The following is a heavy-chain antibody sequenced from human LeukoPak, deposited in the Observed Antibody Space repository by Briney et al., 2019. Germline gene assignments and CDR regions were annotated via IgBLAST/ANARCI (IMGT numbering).Heavy chain of an antibody. Sequence: WDDDKRYSPSLKSRLTIPKDTSKNQVVLTMTHMDPVDTATYYCAHTRREGFDTDNWFDPWGQGTLVTVSS. V-gene: IGHV2-5*02. CDR2: WDDDK. J-gene: IGHJ5*02. D-gene: IGHD3-9*01. CDR3: AHTRREGFDTDNWFDP.